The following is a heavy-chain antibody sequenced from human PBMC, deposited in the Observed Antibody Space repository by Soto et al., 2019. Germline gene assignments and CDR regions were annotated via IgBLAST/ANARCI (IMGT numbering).Heavy chain of an antibody. CDR3: TRGPIVAGTTPFDY. CDR1: GYTFTSYA. V-gene: IGHV1-3*01. CDR2: INAGNGNT. D-gene: IGHD6-19*01. Sequence: GASVKVSCRASGYTFTSYAIHCVRQAPGQRLEWMGWINAGNGNTKYSQKFQGRVTITRDTSASTAYMELSSLRSEDTAVYYCTRGPIVAGTTPFDYWGQGTLVTVSS. J-gene: IGHJ4*02.